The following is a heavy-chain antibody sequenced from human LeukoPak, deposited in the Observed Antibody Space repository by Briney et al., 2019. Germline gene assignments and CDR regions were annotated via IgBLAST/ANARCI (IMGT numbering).Heavy chain of an antibody. CDR2: IKQDGSDK. Sequence: PGGSLRLSCAASGFTFTFYWMSWVRQAPGKGLEWVANIKQDGSDKYYVGSVKGRFTIYRDNSKNSLYLQMNSLRAEDTAFYFCARHSNKYDFDSSGHYRSFDYWGQGTLVSVSS. J-gene: IGHJ4*02. CDR1: GFTFTFYW. D-gene: IGHD3-22*01. CDR3: ARHSNKYDFDSSGHYRSFDY. V-gene: IGHV3-7*01.